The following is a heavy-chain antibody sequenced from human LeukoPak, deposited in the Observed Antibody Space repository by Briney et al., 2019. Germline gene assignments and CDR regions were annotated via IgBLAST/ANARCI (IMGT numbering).Heavy chain of an antibody. J-gene: IGHJ4*02. Sequence: GGSLRLSCEASGFTFTTYEMNWVRQAPGKGLEWASYTSSSGSTIYYADSVKGRFTISRDNAKNSLYLQMNSLRAEDTAVYYCARFSPGGPFDYWGQGTLVTVSS. V-gene: IGHV3-48*03. CDR1: GFTFTTYE. D-gene: IGHD3-10*01. CDR2: TSSSGSTI. CDR3: ARFSPGGPFDY.